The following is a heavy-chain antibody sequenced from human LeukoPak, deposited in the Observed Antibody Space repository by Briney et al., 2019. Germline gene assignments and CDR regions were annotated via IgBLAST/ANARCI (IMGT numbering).Heavy chain of an antibody. D-gene: IGHD3-22*01. CDR3: ARAGGNYCDSSGSMYYFDY. CDR2: INPSGGST. J-gene: IGHJ4*02. Sequence: GASVKVSCKASGYTFTSYYMHWVRQAPGQGLEWMGIINPSGGSTSYAQKFQGRVTMTRDTSTSTVYMELSSLRSEDTAVYYCARAGGNYCDSSGSMYYFDYWGQGTLVTVSS. V-gene: IGHV1-46*01. CDR1: GYTFTSYY.